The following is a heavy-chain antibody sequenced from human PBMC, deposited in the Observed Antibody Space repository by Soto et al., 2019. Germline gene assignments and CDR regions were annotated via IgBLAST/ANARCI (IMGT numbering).Heavy chain of an antibody. CDR1: GFTFSSYW. Sequence: GRSLRLSCAASGFTFSSYWMHWVRQAPGKGLVWVARIKSDGSGTIYADSVKGRLTISRDNARNTLYLQMNSLRAEDTAVYYCARPGLTVAGTRWFDSWGQGTLVTVSS. D-gene: IGHD6-19*01. CDR2: IKSDGSGT. V-gene: IGHV3-74*01. J-gene: IGHJ5*01. CDR3: ARPGLTVAGTRWFDS.